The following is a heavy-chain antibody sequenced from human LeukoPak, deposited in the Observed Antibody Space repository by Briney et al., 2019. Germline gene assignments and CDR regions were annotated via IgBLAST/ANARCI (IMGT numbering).Heavy chain of an antibody. J-gene: IGHJ6*03. CDR2: IYYSGST. V-gene: IGHV4-31*03. CDR3: ARDIYYYDSSGYPDNYYYYMDV. CDR1: GGSISSGGYY. Sequence: PSETLSLTCTVSGGSISSGGYYWSWIRQHPGKGLEWIGYIYYSGSTYYNPSLKSRVTISVDTSKNQFSLKLSSVTAADTAVYYCARDIYYYDSSGYPDNYYYYMDVWGKGTTVTVSS. D-gene: IGHD3-22*01.